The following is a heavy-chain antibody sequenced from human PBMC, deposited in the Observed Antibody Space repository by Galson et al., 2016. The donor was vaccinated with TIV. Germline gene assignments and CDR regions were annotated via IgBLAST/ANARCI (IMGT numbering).Heavy chain of an antibody. CDR1: GVIFTNFA. CDR2: IIPLFGTP. CDR3: ARESRVHGSQFDD. V-gene: IGHV1-69*13. Sequence: SVKVSCKASGVIFTNFAISWVRQAPGQGLEWMGRIIPLFGTPNYAQKFQGRVTITADDSTSTSYMELSSLRYEDTAVYYCARESRVHGSQFDDWGQGTLVTASS. D-gene: IGHD3-10*01. J-gene: IGHJ4*02.